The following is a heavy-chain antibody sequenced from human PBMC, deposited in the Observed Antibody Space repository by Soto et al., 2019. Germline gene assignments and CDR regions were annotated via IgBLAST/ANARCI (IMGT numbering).Heavy chain of an antibody. D-gene: IGHD3-3*01. CDR2: IDSDGSST. CDR3: ARDTWSGYYFDY. CDR1: GFTFSSYW. V-gene: IGHV3-74*01. Sequence: GGSLRLSCASSGFTFSSYWMHWVRQAPGKGLVWVSRIDSDGSSTTYADSVKGRFTISRDNAKNTLYLQMNSLRAEDTAVYFCARDTWSGYYFDYWGQGTVVTFSS. J-gene: IGHJ4*02.